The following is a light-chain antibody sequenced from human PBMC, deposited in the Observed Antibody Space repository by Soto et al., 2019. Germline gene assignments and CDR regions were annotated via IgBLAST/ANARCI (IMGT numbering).Light chain of an antibody. Sequence: DIQMTQSPSTLSASVGDRVTITCRASQSISSWLAWYQRKPGKAPKLLIYKASSLESGVPSRFSGSGSGTEFTLSISSLHPDDFATYYCQQYNTYPNTFGQGTRLEIK. CDR2: KAS. J-gene: IGKJ2*01. CDR3: QQYNTYPNT. V-gene: IGKV1-5*03. CDR1: QSISSW.